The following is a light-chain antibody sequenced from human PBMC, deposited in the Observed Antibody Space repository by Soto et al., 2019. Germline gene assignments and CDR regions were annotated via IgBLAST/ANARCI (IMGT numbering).Light chain of an antibody. CDR1: QSISSW. CDR3: QHHRT. J-gene: IGKJ1*01. CDR2: DAS. Sequence: GYRVTIPCRASQSISSWLAWYQQKPGKAPKPLIYDASSLESGVPSRFSGSGSGTEFTLTISSLQPDDFATYYCQHHRTFGQGTKVDIK. V-gene: IGKV1-5*01.